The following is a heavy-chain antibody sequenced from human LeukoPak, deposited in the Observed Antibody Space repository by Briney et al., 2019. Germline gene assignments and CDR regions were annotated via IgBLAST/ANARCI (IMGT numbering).Heavy chain of an antibody. J-gene: IGHJ3*02. CDR2: IIPILGIA. CDR1: GGTFSSYA. D-gene: IGHD2-15*01. V-gene: IGHV1-69*10. Sequence: GASVKVSCKASGGTFSSYAISWVRQAPGQGLEWMGGIIPILGIANYAQKFQGRVTITADKSTSTAYMELSSLRSEDTAVYYCARAPEPGGRGAFDIWGQGTMVTVSS. CDR3: ARAPEPGGRGAFDI.